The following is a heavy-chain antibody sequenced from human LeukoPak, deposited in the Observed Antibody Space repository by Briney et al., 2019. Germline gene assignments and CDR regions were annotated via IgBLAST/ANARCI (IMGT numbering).Heavy chain of an antibody. V-gene: IGHV4-30-4*01. J-gene: IGHJ4*02. CDR3: ARRPYRYQQLVQDYFDY. CDR1: GGSISSGDYY. CDR2: IYYSGST. D-gene: IGHD6-13*01. Sequence: SETLSLTCTVSGGSISSGDYYWSWIRQPPGKGLEWIGYIYYSGSTYYNPSLKSRVTISVDTSKNQFSLKLSSVTAADTAVYYCARRPYRYQQLVQDYFDYWGQGTLVTVSS.